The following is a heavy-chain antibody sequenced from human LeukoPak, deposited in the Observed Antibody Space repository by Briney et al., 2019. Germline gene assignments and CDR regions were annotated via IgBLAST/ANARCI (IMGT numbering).Heavy chain of an antibody. CDR1: GGTFSSYT. J-gene: IGHJ4*02. V-gene: IGHV1-69*02. Sequence: GASVKVSCKASGGTFSSYTISWVRQAPGQGLEWMGRTIPILGIANYAQKFQGRVTITADKSTSTAYMELSSLRSEDTAVYYCARGTVTFGFDYWGQGTLVTVSS. D-gene: IGHD4-17*01. CDR3: ARGTVTFGFDY. CDR2: TIPILGIA.